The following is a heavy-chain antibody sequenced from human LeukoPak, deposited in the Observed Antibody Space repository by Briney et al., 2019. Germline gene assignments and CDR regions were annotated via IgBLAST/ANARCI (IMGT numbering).Heavy chain of an antibody. CDR2: IKGDGSST. CDR3: ARSDWLDS. Sequence: GGSLRLSCAASGFTFSGKWMHWVRHAPGKGLVWVSRIKGDGSSTTYADSVKGRFTISRDNAKNTLHLQMASLRAEDTAVYYCARSDWLDSWGQGTLVIVSS. V-gene: IGHV3-74*03. CDR1: GFTFSGKW. J-gene: IGHJ5*01.